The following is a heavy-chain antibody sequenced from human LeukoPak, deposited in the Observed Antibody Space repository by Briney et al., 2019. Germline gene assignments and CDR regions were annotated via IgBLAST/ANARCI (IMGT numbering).Heavy chain of an antibody. J-gene: IGHJ4*02. Sequence: PGGSLRLSCVASGFTFSSYWMSWLRQAPGKGLEWVSSISSSSSYIYYADSVKGRFTISRDNAKNSLYLQMNSLRAEDTAVYYCARDYPYYYGSGSYGVDYWGQGTLVTVSS. CDR3: ARDYPYYYGSGSYGVDY. CDR1: GFTFSSYW. D-gene: IGHD3-10*01. CDR2: ISSSSSYI. V-gene: IGHV3-21*01.